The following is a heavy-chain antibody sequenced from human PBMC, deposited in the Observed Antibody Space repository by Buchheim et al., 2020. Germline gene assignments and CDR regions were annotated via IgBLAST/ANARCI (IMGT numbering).Heavy chain of an antibody. D-gene: IGHD6-6*01. Sequence: QVQLQESGPGLVKPSETLSLTCTVSGGSISSYHWSWIRQPPGKGLEWIGYIYYSGSTNYNPSLKSRVTLSVDASKNQFSLKLSSVTAADTAVYYCARVSDSSAWSVDYWGQGTL. V-gene: IGHV4-59*01. CDR1: GGSISSYH. CDR2: IYYSGST. J-gene: IGHJ4*02. CDR3: ARVSDSSAWSVDY.